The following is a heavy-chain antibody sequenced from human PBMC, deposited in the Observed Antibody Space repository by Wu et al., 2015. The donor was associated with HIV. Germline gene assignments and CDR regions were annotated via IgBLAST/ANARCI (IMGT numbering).Heavy chain of an antibody. CDR2: IIPIFGTA. CDR1: GGTFSSYA. J-gene: IGHJ3*02. CDR3: ARDLGRGSGSYSAFDI. Sequence: VQLVQSGAEVKKPGSXVKVSCKASGGTFSSYAISWVRQAPGQGLEWMGGIIPIFGTANYAQKFQGRVTITADESTSTAYMELSSLRSEDTAVYYCARDLGRGSGSYSAFDIWGQGTMVTVSS. V-gene: IGHV1-69*12. D-gene: IGHD3-10*01.